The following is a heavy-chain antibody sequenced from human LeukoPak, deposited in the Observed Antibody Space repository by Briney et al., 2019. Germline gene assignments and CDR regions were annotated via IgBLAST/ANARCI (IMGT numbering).Heavy chain of an antibody. Sequence: GGSLRLSCAAPGLTFTTYAMNWFRKAPGKGLEWVSVIVGDGGGIHYADSVSGRFTISRDNSRNTLYLQMNSLRVEDTAVYYCAKDRIPDGKYSIDFWGQGTLVTVSS. J-gene: IGHJ4*02. CDR1: GLTFTTYA. V-gene: IGHV3-23*01. CDR2: IVGDGGGI. D-gene: IGHD5-24*01. CDR3: AKDRIPDGKYSIDF.